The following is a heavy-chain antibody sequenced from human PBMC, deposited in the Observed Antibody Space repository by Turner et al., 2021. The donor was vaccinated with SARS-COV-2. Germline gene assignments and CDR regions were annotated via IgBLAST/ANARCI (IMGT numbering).Heavy chain of an antibody. D-gene: IGHD3-10*01. J-gene: IGHJ4*02. CDR2: MSYDGSNN. CDR3: ARDGGGSGSYCYFDY. CDR1: GFTFRNYG. Sequence: QVQLVESGGGVAQPGRSLRLSCAASGFTFRNYGLHWVRQAPGKGLVWVAVMSYDGSNNYYADSVKGRFTSSRDNSKNTLYLQMNSLRAEDTAVYYCARDGGGSGSYCYFDYWGQGTLVTVSS. V-gene: IGHV3-30-3*01.